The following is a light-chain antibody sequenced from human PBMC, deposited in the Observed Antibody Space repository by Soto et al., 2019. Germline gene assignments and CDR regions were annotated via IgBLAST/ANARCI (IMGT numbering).Light chain of an antibody. CDR3: QQCGSSPPFT. CDR1: QSVRSSY. Sequence: EIVLTQSPGTLSLSPGERATLSCRASQSVRSSYLAWYQQKPGQAPRLLIYGASSRATGIPDRFSGSGSGTDFTLTISRPEPEDLAVYYCQQCGSSPPFTFGGGNKVEIK. J-gene: IGKJ4*01. CDR2: GAS. V-gene: IGKV3-20*01.